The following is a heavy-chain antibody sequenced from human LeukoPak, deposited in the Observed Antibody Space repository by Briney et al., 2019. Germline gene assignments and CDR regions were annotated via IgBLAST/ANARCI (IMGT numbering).Heavy chain of an antibody. CDR1: GFTFNTYA. D-gene: IGHD3-16*01. Sequence: PGGSLRLSCAASGFTFNTYAMSWVRQAPGKGLEWVSAISDSGGNTYYADSVKGRFTISRDNAKNTLYLQMNSLRAEDTAVYYCARGGGGHSNGMDVWGQGTTVTVSS. CDR2: ISDSGGNT. V-gene: IGHV3-23*01. CDR3: ARGGGGHSNGMDV. J-gene: IGHJ6*02.